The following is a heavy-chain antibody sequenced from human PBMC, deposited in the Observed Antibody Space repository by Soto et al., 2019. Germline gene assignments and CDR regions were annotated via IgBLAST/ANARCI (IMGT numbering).Heavy chain of an antibody. Sequence: ASVKVSCKASGYTFTSYGISWVRQAPGQGLEWMGWISAYNGNTNYAQKLQGRVTMTTDTSTSTAYMELRSLRSDDTAVYYCARHRVAVPKASYYGMDVWGQGTTVTVSS. D-gene: IGHD6-19*01. CDR1: GYTFTSYG. CDR2: ISAYNGNT. V-gene: IGHV1-18*01. J-gene: IGHJ6*02. CDR3: ARHRVAVPKASYYGMDV.